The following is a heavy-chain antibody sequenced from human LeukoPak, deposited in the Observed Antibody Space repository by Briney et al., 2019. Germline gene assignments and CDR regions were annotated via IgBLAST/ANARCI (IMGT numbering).Heavy chain of an antibody. CDR3: ARSDYDSSGYYFDY. CDR1: GYTLTELS. Sequence: SVKVSCKVSGYTLTELSMHWVRQAPGQGLEWMGGIIPIFGTANYAQKFQGRVTITTDESTSTAYMELSSLRSEDTAVYYCARSDYDSSGYYFDYWGQGTLVTVSS. D-gene: IGHD3-22*01. CDR2: IIPIFGTA. V-gene: IGHV1-69*05. J-gene: IGHJ4*02.